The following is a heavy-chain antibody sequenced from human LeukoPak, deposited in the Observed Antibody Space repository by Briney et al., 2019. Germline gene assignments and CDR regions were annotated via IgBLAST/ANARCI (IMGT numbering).Heavy chain of an antibody. D-gene: IGHD3-10*01. V-gene: IGHV1-24*01. CDR1: LYTLTELF. CDR2: FDPEDGET. Sequence: ASVKDSCKVSLYTLTELFMHAVRQAPGKGLEWMGGFDPEDGETISAQKFQGRVTMTEDTSTDTAYMALSSLRSEDTAVYYCARDRAMAMVRGVPGDYWGQGTLVTVSS. J-gene: IGHJ4*02. CDR3: ARDRAMAMVRGVPGDY.